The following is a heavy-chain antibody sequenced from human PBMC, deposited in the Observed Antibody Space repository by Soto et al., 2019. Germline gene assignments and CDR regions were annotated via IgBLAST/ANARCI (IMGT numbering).Heavy chain of an antibody. D-gene: IGHD6-19*01. CDR1: GFTFSSYG. V-gene: IGHV3-33*01. Sequence: QVQLVESGGGVVQPGRSLRLSCAASGFTFSSYGMHWVRQAPGKGLEWVAVIWYDGSNKYYADSVKGRFTISRDNSKNTLYLQRHGLRAEDTAVYYCARLQLLVGGYYYGLDVWCQGTTVTVSS. J-gene: IGHJ6*02. CDR3: ARLQLLVGGYYYGLDV. CDR2: IWYDGSNK.